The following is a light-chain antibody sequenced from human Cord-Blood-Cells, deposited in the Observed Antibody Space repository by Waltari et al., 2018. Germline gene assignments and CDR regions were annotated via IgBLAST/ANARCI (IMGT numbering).Light chain of an antibody. V-gene: IGKV3-15*01. Sequence: EIVMTQSSATMSVPPGERATLSCRASQSVSSNLAWYQQKPGQAPRLLIYGASTRATGIPAMFSGSGSGTEFTLTISSLQSEDFAVYYCQQYNNWPPWTFGQGTKVEIK. CDR1: QSVSSN. J-gene: IGKJ1*01. CDR3: QQYNNWPPWT. CDR2: GAS.